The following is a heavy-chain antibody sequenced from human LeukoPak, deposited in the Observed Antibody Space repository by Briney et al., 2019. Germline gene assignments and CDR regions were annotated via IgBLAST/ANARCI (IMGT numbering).Heavy chain of an antibody. CDR1: GFTFSNYG. Sequence: GGSLRLSCAASGFTFSNYGMHWVRQAPGKGLEWVAVMSYDGSNKYYADSVKGRFTVSRDNSKNTLYLQMNSLRVEDTAVYYCAKGPRASGWTYFDYWGQGTLVTVSS. CDR2: MSYDGSNK. D-gene: IGHD6-19*01. J-gene: IGHJ4*02. V-gene: IGHV3-30*18. CDR3: AKGPRASGWTYFDY.